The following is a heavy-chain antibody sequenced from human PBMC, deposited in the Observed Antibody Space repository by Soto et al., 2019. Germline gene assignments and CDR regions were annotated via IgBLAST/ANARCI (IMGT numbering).Heavy chain of an antibody. CDR1: GGSISSGDYY. J-gene: IGHJ6*02. CDR3: ARRTGYCISTSCYVLGYYYYYGMDV. V-gene: IGHV4-30-4*01. D-gene: IGHD2-2*03. Sequence: PSETLSLTCTVSGGSISSGDYYWSWIRQPPGKGLEWIGYIYDSGSTYYNPSLKSRVTISVDTSKNQFSLKLSSVTATDTAVYYCARRTGYCISTSCYVLGYYYYYGMDVWGQGTTVTVSS. CDR2: IYDSGST.